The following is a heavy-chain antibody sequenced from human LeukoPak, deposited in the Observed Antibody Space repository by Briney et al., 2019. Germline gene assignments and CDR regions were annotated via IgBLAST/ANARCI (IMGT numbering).Heavy chain of an antibody. CDR2: IDDSGST. J-gene: IGHJ4*02. CDR1: GGSISSGGYY. V-gene: IGHV4-31*03. Sequence: PSESLSLACTVSGGSISSGGYYWIWIRQHPGKGLEGIGYIDDSGSTYYNSSLKRRCTISVDTAKNQFPLKLSSVNAADTAVYYCARGTYYDSSGYYYGFDYWGQGTLVTVSS. D-gene: IGHD3-22*01. CDR3: ARGTYYDSSGYYYGFDY.